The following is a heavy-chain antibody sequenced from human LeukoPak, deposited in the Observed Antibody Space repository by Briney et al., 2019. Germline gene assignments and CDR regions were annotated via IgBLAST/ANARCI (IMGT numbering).Heavy chain of an antibody. CDR1: GYSFYSYW. J-gene: IGHJ4*02. D-gene: IGHD3-16*01. V-gene: IGHV5-51*01. Sequence: GESLKISCKASGYSFYSYWIAWVRQTPGKGLEWMGIIYPSDPDTTYSPSFQGLVTISADKSIRTAYLEWSSLKASDTAMYYCARHALGGSYHQNDYWGQGTLVTVSS. CDR2: IYPSDPDT. CDR3: ARHALGGSYHQNDY.